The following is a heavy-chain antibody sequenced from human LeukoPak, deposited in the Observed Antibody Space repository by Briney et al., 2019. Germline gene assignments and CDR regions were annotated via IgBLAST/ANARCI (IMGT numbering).Heavy chain of an antibody. V-gene: IGHV1-46*01. J-gene: IGHJ4*02. CDR1: GYTFTSYY. Sequence: ASVKVSCKASGYTFTSYYMHWVRQAPGQGLEWMGIINPSGGSTSYAQKFQGRVTMTRDTSTSTVYMELSSLRSEDTAVYYCATDERSGWSFDYWGQGTLVTVSS. CDR3: ATDERSGWSFDY. CDR2: INPSGGST. D-gene: IGHD6-19*01.